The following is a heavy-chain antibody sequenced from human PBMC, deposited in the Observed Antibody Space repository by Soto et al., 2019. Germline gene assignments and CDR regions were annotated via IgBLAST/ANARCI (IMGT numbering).Heavy chain of an antibody. J-gene: IGHJ6*02. CDR1: GYSFTSYW. D-gene: IGHD6-13*01. V-gene: IGHV5-10-1*01. Sequence: GESLKISCKGSGYSFTSYWISWVRQMPGKGLEWMGRIDPSDSYTNYSPSFQGHVTISADKSISTAYLQWSSLKASDTAMYYCARHRDRAAGTLPFGYYYYGMDVWGQGSTVTVS. CDR2: IDPSDSYT. CDR3: ARHRDRAAGTLPFGYYYYGMDV.